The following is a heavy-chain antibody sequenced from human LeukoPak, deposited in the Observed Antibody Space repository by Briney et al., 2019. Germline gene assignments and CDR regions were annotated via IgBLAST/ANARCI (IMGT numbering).Heavy chain of an antibody. V-gene: IGHV3-30*18. CDR3: AKDLGYYYDSSGYYGY. D-gene: IGHD3-22*01. CDR1: GFTFSSYG. CDR2: ISYGGSNK. J-gene: IGHJ4*02. Sequence: GGSLRLSCAASGFTFSSYGMHWVRQAPGKGPEWVAVISYGGSNKYYADSVKGRFTISRDNSKNTLYLQMNSLRAEDTAVYYCAKDLGYYYDSSGYYGYWGQGTLVTVSS.